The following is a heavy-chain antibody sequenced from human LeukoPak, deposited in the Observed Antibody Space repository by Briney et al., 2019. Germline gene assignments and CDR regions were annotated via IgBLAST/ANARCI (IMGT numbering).Heavy chain of an antibody. J-gene: IGHJ4*02. CDR1: GYSISSGYY. CDR2: IYYSGST. CDR3: ASPDTAMVIFDY. Sequence: SETLSLTCTVSGYSISSGYYWGWIRQPPGKGLEWIGSIYYSGSTYYNPSLKSRVTISVDTSKNHFSLKLSSVTAADTAVYYCASPDTAMVIFDYWGQGTLVTVSS. V-gene: IGHV4-38-2*02. D-gene: IGHD5-18*01.